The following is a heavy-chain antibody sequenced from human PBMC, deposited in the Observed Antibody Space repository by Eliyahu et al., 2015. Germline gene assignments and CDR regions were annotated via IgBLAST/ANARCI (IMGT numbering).Heavy chain of an antibody. D-gene: IGHD4-17*01. CDR2: XSYDGGDT. CDR3: AKDAGYGRFSCGID. J-gene: IGHJ4*02. CDR1: GFTFSXYG. V-gene: IGHV3-30*18. Sequence: QVQLVESGGGVVQPGRSLXXSCXASGFTFSXYGMHWVRQXPGKGLXXXAVXSYDGGDTYYTDSMKGRFTISRDNSKNTLYLQMNSLRAEDTAVYYCAKDAGYGRFSCGIDWGQGTLGTVSS.